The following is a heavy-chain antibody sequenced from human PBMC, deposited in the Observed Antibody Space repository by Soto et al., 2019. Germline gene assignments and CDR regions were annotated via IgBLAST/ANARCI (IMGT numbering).Heavy chain of an antibody. CDR3: AAYSGYDYYYYYGMDV. CDR1: GGTFSSYT. CDR2: IIPILGIA. Sequence: QVQLVQSGAEVKKPGSSVKVSCKASGGTFSSYTISWVRQAPGQGLEWMGRIIPILGIANYAQKFQGRVTITADKSTSTAYMELNSLRSEDTAVYYCAAYSGYDYYYYYGMDVWGQGTTVTVSS. J-gene: IGHJ6*02. D-gene: IGHD5-12*01. V-gene: IGHV1-69*02.